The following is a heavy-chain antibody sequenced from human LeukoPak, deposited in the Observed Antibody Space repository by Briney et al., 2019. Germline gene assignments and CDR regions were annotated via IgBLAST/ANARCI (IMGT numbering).Heavy chain of an antibody. Sequence: PGGSLRLSCAASGFTFTNYAMNWVRQAPGEGLGWVSTISSIGSGTYYADSVKGRFTISRDNSKNTLYMQMNSLRAEDTAIYYCTKALPKMWFGELEGFDYWGQGTLVTVSS. CDR1: GFTFTNYA. CDR3: TKALPKMWFGELEGFDY. J-gene: IGHJ4*02. D-gene: IGHD3-10*01. CDR2: ISSIGSGT. V-gene: IGHV3-23*01.